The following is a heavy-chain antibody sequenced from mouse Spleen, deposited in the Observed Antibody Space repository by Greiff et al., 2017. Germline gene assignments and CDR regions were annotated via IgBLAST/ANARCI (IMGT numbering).Heavy chain of an antibody. V-gene: IGHV2-9*02. CDR2: IWAGGST. J-gene: IGHJ2*01. CDR3: ARGHGSSYFDY. Sequence: VQRVESGPGLVAPSPSLSITCTVSGFSLTSYGVHWVRPPPGKGLEWLGVIWAGGSTNYNSALMSRLSISKDNSKSQVFLKMNSLQTDDTAMDYCARGHGSSYFDYGGQGTTLTVSS. D-gene: IGHD1-1*01. CDR1: GFSLTSYG.